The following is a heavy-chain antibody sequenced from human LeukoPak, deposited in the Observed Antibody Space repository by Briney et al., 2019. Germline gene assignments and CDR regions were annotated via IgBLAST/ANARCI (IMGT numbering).Heavy chain of an antibody. V-gene: IGHV3-21*01. CDR2: ISSSSSYI. D-gene: IGHD5-24*01. CDR3: ARSREMDTTSDY. Sequence: GGSLRLSCAASGFTFSSYSMNWVRQAPGKGLEWVSSISSSSSYIYYADSVNGRFTISRDNPKNSLYLQMNSLRAEDTAVYYCARSREMDTTSDYWGQGTLVTVSS. CDR1: GFTFSSYS. J-gene: IGHJ4*02.